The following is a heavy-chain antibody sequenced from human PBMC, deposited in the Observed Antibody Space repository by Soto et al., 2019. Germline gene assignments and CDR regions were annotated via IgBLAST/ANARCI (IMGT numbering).Heavy chain of an antibody. CDR3: ARAGGSGSYYNKDQDNWFDP. J-gene: IGHJ5*02. D-gene: IGHD3-10*01. CDR1: GGSISSYY. Sequence: QVQLQESGPGLVKPSETLSLTCTVSGGSISSYYWSWIRQPAGKGLEWIGRIYTSGSTNYNPSLKSRVTMSVDTSKNQFSLKLSSVTAADTAVYYCARAGGSGSYYNKDQDNWFDPWGQGTLVTVSS. CDR2: IYTSGST. V-gene: IGHV4-4*07.